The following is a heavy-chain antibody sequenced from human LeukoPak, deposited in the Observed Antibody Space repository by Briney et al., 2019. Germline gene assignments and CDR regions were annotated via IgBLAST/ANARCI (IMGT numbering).Heavy chain of an antibody. CDR1: GFTFSSHA. V-gene: IGHV3-30-3*01. D-gene: IGHD2-2*02. CDR2: ISYDGSNK. J-gene: IGHJ4*02. CDR3: ARKNTVNFDF. Sequence: GGSLRLSCAASGFTFSSHAMHWVRQAPGKGLEWVAVISYDGSNKYYADSVKGRFTISRDNSKNTLYLQMNSLRAEDTAVYYCARKNTVNFDFWGQGALVTVSS.